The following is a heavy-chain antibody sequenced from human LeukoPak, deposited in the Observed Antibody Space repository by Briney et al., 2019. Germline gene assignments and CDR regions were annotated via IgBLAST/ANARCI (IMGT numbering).Heavy chain of an antibody. CDR3: ARVVSMTMIVVIPLYFDY. D-gene: IGHD3-22*01. CDR1: GYSISSGYY. CDR2: IFHSGST. Sequence: SETLSLTCTVSGYSISSGYYWGWIRQPPGTGLEWIGNIFHSGSTYYNPSLKSRVTISVDTSKNQFSLKLTSVTAADTAVYYCARVVSMTMIVVIPLYFDYWGQGTLVTVSS. J-gene: IGHJ4*02. V-gene: IGHV4-38-2*02.